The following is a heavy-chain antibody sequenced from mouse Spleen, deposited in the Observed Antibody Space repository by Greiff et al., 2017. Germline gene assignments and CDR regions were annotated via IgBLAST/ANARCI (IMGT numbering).Heavy chain of an antibody. Sequence: QVQLKESGAELARPGASVKLSCKASGYTFTSYGISWVKQRTGQGLEWIGEIYPRSGNTYYNEKFKGKATLTADKSSSTAYMELRSLTSEDSAVYFCARVRSWAYYVDYWGQGTTLTVSS. J-gene: IGHJ2*01. V-gene: IGHV1-81*01. CDR2: IYPRSGNT. CDR3: ARVRSWAYYVDY. D-gene: IGHD4-1*01. CDR1: GYTFTSYG.